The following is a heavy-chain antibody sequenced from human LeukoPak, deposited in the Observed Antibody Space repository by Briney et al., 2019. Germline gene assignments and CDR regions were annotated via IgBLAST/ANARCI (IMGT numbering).Heavy chain of an antibody. V-gene: IGHV3-30-3*01. CDR2: ISYDGSNK. CDR3: ARDQRRFDWLPPDYYMDV. D-gene: IGHD3-9*01. J-gene: IGHJ6*03. CDR1: GFTFSSYA. Sequence: GRSLRLSCAASGFTFSSYAMHWVRQAPGKGLEWVAVISYDGSNKYYADSVKGRFTISRYNSKNTLYLQMNSLRAEDTAVYYCARDQRRFDWLPPDYYMDVWGKGTTVTVSS.